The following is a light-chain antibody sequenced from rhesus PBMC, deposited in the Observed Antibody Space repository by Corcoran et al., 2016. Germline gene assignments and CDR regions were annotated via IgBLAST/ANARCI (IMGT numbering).Light chain of an antibody. CDR1: QSVSSY. Sequence: QVILTQSPATLSLSPGERATLSCRASQSVSSYLTWYQQIPGQAPRLLIYGASSRATGIPDRFSGSGSGTDFTLTISSLEPEDVGVYHCYQHSSGYSFGQGTKVEIK. CDR3: YQHSSGYS. J-gene: IGKJ2*01. CDR2: GAS. V-gene: IGKV3-10*01.